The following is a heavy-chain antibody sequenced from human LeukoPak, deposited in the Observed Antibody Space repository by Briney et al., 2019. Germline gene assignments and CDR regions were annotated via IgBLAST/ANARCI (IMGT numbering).Heavy chain of an antibody. CDR2: ISYDGSNK. CDR3: AKGYSSSWYYRDFDY. J-gene: IGHJ4*02. D-gene: IGHD6-13*01. CDR1: GFTFSSYG. Sequence: GRALRLSCAASGFTFSSYGMHWVRQAPGKGLEWVAVISYDGSNKYYADSVKGRFTISRDNSKNTLYLQMNSLRAEDTAVYYCAKGYSSSWYYRDFDYWGQGTLVTVSS. V-gene: IGHV3-30*18.